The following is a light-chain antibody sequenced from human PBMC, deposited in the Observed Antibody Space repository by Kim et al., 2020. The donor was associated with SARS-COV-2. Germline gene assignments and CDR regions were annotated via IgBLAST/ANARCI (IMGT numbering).Light chain of an antibody. CDR1: QNMSGRY. V-gene: IGKV3-20*01. CDR2: GVS. CDR3: QRYASSLIT. J-gene: IGKJ4*01. Sequence: EIVLTQFPGTLSVSPGERVTLSCRTSQNMSGRYLAWFQHKPGQAPRLLIYGVSYRASDIPDRFSGSGSGTDFTLTISRLEPEDFAVYYCQRYASSLITFGGGTKVDIK.